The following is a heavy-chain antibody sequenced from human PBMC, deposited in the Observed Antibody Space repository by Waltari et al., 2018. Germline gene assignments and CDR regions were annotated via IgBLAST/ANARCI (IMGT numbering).Heavy chain of an antibody. V-gene: IGHV3-7*01. CDR3: ARDEGLSWFDP. Sequence: QLLDSGGGLVQPGGSLRPSCAATAFTFSSYWLRWHRQAPGKGLEWVANIKQDGSEKYYVDSVKGRFTISRDNAKNSLYLQMNSLRAEDTAVYYCARDEGLSWFDPWGQGTLVIVSS. CDR1: AFTFSSYW. CDR2: IKQDGSEK. J-gene: IGHJ5*02. D-gene: IGHD6-19*01.